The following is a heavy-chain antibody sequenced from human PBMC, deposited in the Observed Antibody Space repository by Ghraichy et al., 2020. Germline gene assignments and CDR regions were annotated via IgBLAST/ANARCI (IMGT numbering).Heavy chain of an antibody. V-gene: IGHV4-61*01. D-gene: IGHD6-13*01. CDR1: VGSVSSGIYY. J-gene: IGHJ5*02. CDR3: ARDLMAAASQRFDP. CDR2: IYYSGST. Sequence: SQTLSLTCTVSVGSVSSGIYYWSWIRQPPGKGLEWIGYIYYSGSTNYNPSLKSRVTISVDTSKNQFSLKLSSVTAAATAVYYCARDLMAAASQRFDPWGQGTLVTVSS.